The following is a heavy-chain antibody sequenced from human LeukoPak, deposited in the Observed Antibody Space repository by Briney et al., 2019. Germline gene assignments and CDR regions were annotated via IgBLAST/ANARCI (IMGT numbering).Heavy chain of an antibody. Sequence: GGSLRLSCAASGFTFSNYWMSWVRQAPGKGLEWVAHINNDGSEKYYVDSVKGRFTISRDNAENSLYLQMNSLRVEDTAVYYCARDKVTYWGQGTLVTVSS. CDR2: INNDGSEK. CDR3: ARDKVTY. V-gene: IGHV3-7*01. CDR1: GFTFSNYW. J-gene: IGHJ4*02.